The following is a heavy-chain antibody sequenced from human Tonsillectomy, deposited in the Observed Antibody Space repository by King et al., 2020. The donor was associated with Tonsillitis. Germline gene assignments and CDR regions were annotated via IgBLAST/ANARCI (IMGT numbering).Heavy chain of an antibody. J-gene: IGHJ4*02. Sequence: DVQLVESGGGLVQPGGSLRLSCAASGFTFSGFWMNWVRQAPGKGLEWVANIKLDGTEKHYVDSVKGRFTISRDNAKNSLYLQMNSPRAEDTAVYYCARGGYSGYDRTHYFDYWGQGTLVTVSS. CDR1: GFTFSGFW. D-gene: IGHD5-12*01. CDR2: IKLDGTEK. V-gene: IGHV3-7*03. CDR3: ARGGYSGYDRTHYFDY.